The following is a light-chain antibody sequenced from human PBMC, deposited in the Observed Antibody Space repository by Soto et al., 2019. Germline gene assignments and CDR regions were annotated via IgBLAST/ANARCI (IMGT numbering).Light chain of an antibody. J-gene: IGLJ3*02. CDR2: DNN. CDR3: GTWDSSLTAVV. V-gene: IGLV1-51*01. CDR1: SSNIGYNY. Sequence: QSVLTQPPSVSAAPGETVTISCSGSSSNIGYNYVAWYQIFPGRAPKVLIYDNNKRPSGIPDRFSGSQSGTSATLGITGLQTGDEADYYCGTWDSSLTAVVFGGGTKLTVL.